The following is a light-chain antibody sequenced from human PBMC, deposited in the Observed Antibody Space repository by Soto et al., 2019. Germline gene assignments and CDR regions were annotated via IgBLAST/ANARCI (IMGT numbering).Light chain of an antibody. CDR2: KTS. Sequence: DILLTQSPSTLSASIGGRVTITCRTSKPLNNWLAWYQQKPGKAPTLLIHKTSILESEVPSRFSGNRSGTEFTLTFSSLQPDDVATYYCQQYKITFGAGTKVDIE. CDR3: QQYKIT. V-gene: IGKV1-5*03. J-gene: IGKJ3*01. CDR1: KPLNNW.